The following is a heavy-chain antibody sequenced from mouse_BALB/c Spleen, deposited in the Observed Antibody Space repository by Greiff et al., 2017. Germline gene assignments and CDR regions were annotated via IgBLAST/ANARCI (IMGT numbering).Heavy chain of an antibody. D-gene: IGHD3-3*01. J-gene: IGHJ4*01. Sequence: VQLQQSGAELVKPGASVKLSCTASGFNIKDTYMHWVKQRPEQGLEWIGRIDPANGNTKYDPKFQGKATITADTSSNTAYLQLSSLTSEDTAVYYWARGGGTPGYYAMDYWGQGTSVTVSS. CDR1: GFNIKDTY. V-gene: IGHV14-3*02. CDR3: ARGGGTPGYYAMDY. CDR2: IDPANGNT.